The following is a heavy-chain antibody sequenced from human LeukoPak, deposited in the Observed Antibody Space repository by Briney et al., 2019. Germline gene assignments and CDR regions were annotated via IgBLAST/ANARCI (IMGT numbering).Heavy chain of an antibody. CDR2: INPSGGCT. Sequence: ASVKDSCKAAGYTFTSYYMHCVRQAPGQGLEGMVIINPSGGCTSYAQKFQGRVTMTRDTSTSTVSMELSSLRSEDTAVYYCARAYSGSYSTYYYYYMDVWGKGTTVTVSS. J-gene: IGHJ6*03. D-gene: IGHD1-26*01. CDR3: ARAYSGSYSTYYYYYMDV. V-gene: IGHV1-46*01. CDR1: GYTFTSYY.